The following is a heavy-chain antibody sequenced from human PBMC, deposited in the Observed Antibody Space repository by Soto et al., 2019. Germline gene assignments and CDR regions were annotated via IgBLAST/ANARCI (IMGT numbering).Heavy chain of an antibody. J-gene: IGHJ6*02. CDR1: GGSIRGSNYF. CDR3: SSRRAHMITFGGDSDTDMDV. D-gene: IGHD3-16*01. CDR2: IYYRGSS. V-gene: IGHV4-39*01. Sequence: QLQLQESGPGLVKPSEALSLTCTVSGGSIRGSNYFWGWVRQAPGKGLECSASIYYRGSSYSNPSRKTRSTITVDTSKNQVTLKLRSVTAADTSGYYCSSRRAHMITFGGDSDTDMDVWGQGTTVTVSS.